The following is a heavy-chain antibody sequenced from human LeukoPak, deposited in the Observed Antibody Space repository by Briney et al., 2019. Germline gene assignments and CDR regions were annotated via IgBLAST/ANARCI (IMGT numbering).Heavy chain of an antibody. J-gene: IGHJ4*02. D-gene: IGHD6-6*01. CDR3: ARDSPPQYASSSAGFDY. V-gene: IGHV4-59*01. CDR1: GDSIRNYY. Sequence: SETLSLTCTVSGDSIRNYYGSWVRQPPGKGVEWVGYMYYRGNTNYNPSLHSRVIISIDTSRNQFSLQMSSVTAAHTAVYFCARDSPPQYASSSAGFDYWGQGALVTVSS. CDR2: MYYRGNT.